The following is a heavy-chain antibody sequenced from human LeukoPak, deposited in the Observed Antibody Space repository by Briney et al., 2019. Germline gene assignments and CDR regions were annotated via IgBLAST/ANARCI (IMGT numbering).Heavy chain of an antibody. D-gene: IGHD2-2*01. J-gene: IGHJ4*02. CDR2: ISSGSRTI. V-gene: IGHV3-48*01. CDR1: GFTFSGYS. CDR3: AKDRVVVLRLLWY. Sequence: PGWSLRLSCAASGFTFSGYSMNLVRQAPGRGLEWLSYISSGSRTIFYADSVKGRFTISRDNSKNTLYLQMNSLRAEDTAVYYCAKDRVVVLRLLWYWGQGTLVTVSS.